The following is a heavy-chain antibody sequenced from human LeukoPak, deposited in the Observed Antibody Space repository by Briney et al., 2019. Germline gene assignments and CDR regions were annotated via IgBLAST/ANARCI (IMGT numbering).Heavy chain of an antibody. CDR1: GFTFSRSA. D-gene: IGHD2-21*01. CDR2: IGGDFRT. J-gene: IGHJ4*02. Sequence: GGSLRLSCAVSGFTFSRSAMSWVRQAPGKGLECVSGIGGDFRTHYADSVKGRFTISKDTSKNMLFLQMSNLRAEDTAVYYCAKDIFRWSFHSWGQGTLVTVSS. V-gene: IGHV3-23*01. CDR3: AKDIFRWSFHS.